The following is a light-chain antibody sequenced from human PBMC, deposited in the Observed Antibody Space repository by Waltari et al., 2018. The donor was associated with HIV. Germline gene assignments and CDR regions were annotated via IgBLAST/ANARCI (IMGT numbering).Light chain of an antibody. CDR3: QSADTSYTSRV. CDR1: VLAKQY. Sequence: SYELTHPPSVSVSPGPTARLPCSGAVLAKQYAYWYQQKPGQAPVLVIYKDTKRPSGIPGRFSGSSSGTTVTLTISGVQPDDEADYYCQSADTSYTSRVFGIGTKVTVL. V-gene: IGLV3-25*03. J-gene: IGLJ1*01. CDR2: KDT.